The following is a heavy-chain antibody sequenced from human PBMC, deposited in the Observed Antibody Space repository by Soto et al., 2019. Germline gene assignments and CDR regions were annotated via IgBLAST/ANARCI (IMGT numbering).Heavy chain of an antibody. CDR1: GFTFSSYG. J-gene: IGHJ4*02. CDR3: AKDRRAGGNYGFYSDF. CDR2: SSATGAGT. V-gene: IGHV3-23*01. D-gene: IGHD1-7*01. Sequence: VQLLESGGGLVQPGGSLRLSCAASGFTFSSYGMTWVRQAPGKGLEWVSFSSATGAGTYYADSMKGRFTISRDNSKNTLYLQMTSLRADDTAVYYCAKDRRAGGNYGFYSDFWGQGALVIVSS.